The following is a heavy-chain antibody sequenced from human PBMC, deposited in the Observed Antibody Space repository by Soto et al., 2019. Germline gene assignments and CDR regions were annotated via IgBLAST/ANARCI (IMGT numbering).Heavy chain of an antibody. CDR3: ARVRYYYDSSGYYYYYGMDV. CDR2: IWYDGSNK. Sequence: GGSLRLSCAASGFTFSSYGMHWVRQAPGKGLEWVAVIWYDGSNKYYADSVKGRFTISRDNSKNTLYLQMNSLRAEDTAVYYCARVRYYYDSSGYYYYYGMDVWGQGTTVTDS. J-gene: IGHJ6*02. CDR1: GFTFSSYG. D-gene: IGHD3-22*01. V-gene: IGHV3-33*01.